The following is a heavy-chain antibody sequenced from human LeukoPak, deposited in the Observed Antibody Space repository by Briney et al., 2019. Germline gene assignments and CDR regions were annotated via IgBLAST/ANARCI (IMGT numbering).Heavy chain of an antibody. CDR2: IYGSGST. Sequence: SETLSLTCTVSGGSISSYYWSRIRQPPGKGLEWIGHIYGSGSTNYNPSLKSRVTLSVDTSKNQFSLKLSSVTAADTAVYYCAREGTSGTHLNWFDPWGQGTLVTVSS. J-gene: IGHJ5*02. CDR1: GGSISSYY. D-gene: IGHD1-1*01. V-gene: IGHV4-59*01. CDR3: AREGTSGTHLNWFDP.